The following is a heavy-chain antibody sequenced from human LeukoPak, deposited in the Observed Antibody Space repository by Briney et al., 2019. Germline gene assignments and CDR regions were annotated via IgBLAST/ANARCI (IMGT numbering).Heavy chain of an antibody. CDR1: GVSMSACY. CDR3: AGDYGGFEGVMDV. J-gene: IGHJ6*02. Sequence: SETLSLTCTVSGVSMSACYWMWIRQPPGKGLEWIGYIHHSGGTNYNPSLRSRVTISVDTSKNQFSLKLSAVTAADTAVYYCAGDYGGFEGVMDVWGQGITVTVSS. CDR2: IHHSGGT. D-gene: IGHD4-23*01. V-gene: IGHV4-59*08.